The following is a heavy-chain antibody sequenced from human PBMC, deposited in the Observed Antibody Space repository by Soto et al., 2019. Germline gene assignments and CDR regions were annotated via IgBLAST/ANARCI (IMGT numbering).Heavy chain of an antibody. V-gene: IGHV3-48*02. D-gene: IGHD6-6*01. CDR2: ISSSSSTI. CDR1: GFTFSSYS. CDR3: ARPEYSSSSYGMDV. J-gene: IGHJ6*02. Sequence: VQLVESGGGLVQPGGSLRLSCAASGFTFSSYSMNWVRQAPGKGLEWVSYISSSSSTIYYADSVKGRSTISRDNAKNSLYLQMNSLRDEDTAVYYCARPEYSSSSYGMDVWGQGTTVTVSS.